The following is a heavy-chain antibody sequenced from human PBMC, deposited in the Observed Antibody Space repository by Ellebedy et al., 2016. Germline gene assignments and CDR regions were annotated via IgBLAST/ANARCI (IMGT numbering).Heavy chain of an antibody. V-gene: IGHV4-30-4*01. J-gene: IGHJ6*02. Sequence: SETLSLTXTVSGGSISSGDYYWSWIRQPPGKGLEWIGYIYYSGSTYYNPSLKSRVTISVDTSKNQFSLKLSSVTAADTAVYYCARVWGAMTMVRGVILFYYYYGMDVWGQGTTVTVSS. CDR1: GGSISSGDYY. CDR2: IYYSGST. CDR3: ARVWGAMTMVRGVILFYYYYGMDV. D-gene: IGHD3-10*01.